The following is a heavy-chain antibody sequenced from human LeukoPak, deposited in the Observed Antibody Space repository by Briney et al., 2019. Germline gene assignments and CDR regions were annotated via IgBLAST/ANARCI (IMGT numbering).Heavy chain of an antibody. CDR1: GFTFSLYW. J-gene: IGHJ4*02. D-gene: IGHD2-2*01. CDR3: AARGYCSSTSCLLEY. CDR2: IKQDGSEK. Sequence: GGSLRLSCAASGFTFSLYWMNWVRRAPGKGLEWVANIKQDGSEKNYVDSVEGRFTISRDNAKNMLYLQMNSLRDEDTAVYYCAARGYCSSTSCLLEYWGQGTLVTVSS. V-gene: IGHV3-7*01.